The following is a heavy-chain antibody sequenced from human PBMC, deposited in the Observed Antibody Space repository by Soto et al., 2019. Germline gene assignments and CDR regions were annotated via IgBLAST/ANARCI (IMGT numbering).Heavy chain of an antibody. CDR2: IHYSGGT. V-gene: IGHV4-31*03. CDR3: ARAWTATAGWANWFDR. D-gene: IGHD6-13*01. CDR1: GGSITVEGFY. Sequence: QVQLQESGPGLVEPSQTLSLTCTVSGGSITVEGFYGGWIGKNSGRGLEWIGYIHYSGGTYYNPSLKSRVIISVDTSKTQFFLNLSSVTAADTAVYYCARAWTATAGWANWFDRWGQGTLVTVSS. J-gene: IGHJ5*02.